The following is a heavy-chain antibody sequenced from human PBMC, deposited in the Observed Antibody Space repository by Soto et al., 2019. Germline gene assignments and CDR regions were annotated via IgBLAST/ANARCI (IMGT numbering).Heavy chain of an antibody. J-gene: IGHJ3*02. CDR1: GYSFTSYW. Sequence: GESLKISCKGSGYSFTSYWIGWVRQMPGKGLGWMGIIYPGDSDTRYSPSFQGQVTISADKSISTAYLQWSSLKASDTAMYYCARHTEAYSSSWNDAFDIWGQGTMVTVSS. V-gene: IGHV5-51*01. CDR3: ARHTEAYSSSWNDAFDI. D-gene: IGHD6-13*01. CDR2: IYPGDSDT.